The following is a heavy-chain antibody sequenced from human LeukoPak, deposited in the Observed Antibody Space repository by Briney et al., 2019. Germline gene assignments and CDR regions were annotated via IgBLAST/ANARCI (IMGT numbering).Heavy chain of an antibody. CDR1: GGSISSSSYY. CDR2: NSGST. CDR3: ARLSTVTTSFDY. Sequence: SETLSLTCTVSGGSISSSSYYWGWIRQPPGKGLEWIGSNSGSTYYNPSLKSRVTISVDTSKNQFSLKLSSVTAADTAVYYCARLSTVTTSFDYWGQGTLVTVSS. D-gene: IGHD4-17*01. V-gene: IGHV4-39*07. J-gene: IGHJ4*02.